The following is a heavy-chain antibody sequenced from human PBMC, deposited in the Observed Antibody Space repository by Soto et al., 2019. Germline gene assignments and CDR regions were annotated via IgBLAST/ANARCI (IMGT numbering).Heavy chain of an antibody. V-gene: IGHV3-23*01. CDR3: AKQQGPGTPYYYDMDV. CDR1: GFTFSSYA. Sequence: EVQLLESGGGLVKPGGSLRLSCAASGFTFSSYAMTWVRQTPVKGLEWVSVIRGNGDTTYYADYVKGRFTISRDNSKNTLYLQMNSLRAEDTAVYFCAKQQGPGTPYYYDMDVWGQGTTVTVSS. D-gene: IGHD2-15*01. J-gene: IGHJ6*02. CDR2: IRGNGDTT.